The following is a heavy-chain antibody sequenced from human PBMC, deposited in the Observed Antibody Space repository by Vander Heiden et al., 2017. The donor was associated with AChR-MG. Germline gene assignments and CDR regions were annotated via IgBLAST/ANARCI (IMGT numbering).Heavy chain of an antibody. CDR2: IIPIFGTA. V-gene: IGHV1-69*01. D-gene: IGHD3-22*01. CDR3: ARDLRETYYYDSSGSNDAFDI. J-gene: IGHJ3*02. Sequence: VQLVHSGAEVKRPGASVKVSCKASGGTFSSTPISCVRQAPGQGLEWLGGIIPIFGTANYAQKFQGRVTITADESTRTAYMELSSLRSEDTAVYYCARDLRETYYYDSSGSNDAFDIWGQGTMVTVSS. CDR1: GGTFSSTP.